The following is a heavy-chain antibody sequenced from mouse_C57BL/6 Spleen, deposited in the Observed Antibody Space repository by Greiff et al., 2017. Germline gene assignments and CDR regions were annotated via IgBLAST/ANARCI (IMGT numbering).Heavy chain of an antibody. Sequence: QVQLQQPGAELVMPGASVKLSCKASGYTFTSYWMHWVKQRPGQGLEWIGEIDPSDSYTNYNQKVKGKSTLTVDKSSSTAYMQLSSLTSEDSAVYYCARYTTVVEGYFDVWGTGTTVTVSS. J-gene: IGHJ1*03. V-gene: IGHV1-69*01. CDR3: ARYTTVVEGYFDV. CDR2: IDPSDSYT. CDR1: GYTFTSYW. D-gene: IGHD1-1*01.